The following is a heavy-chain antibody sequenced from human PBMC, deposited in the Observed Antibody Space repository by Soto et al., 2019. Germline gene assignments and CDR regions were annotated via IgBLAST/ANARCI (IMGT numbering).Heavy chain of an antibody. CDR2: ISSSGGSA. Sequence: EVQLLESGGGLVQPGGSLRLSCAASGFTFSSYTMSWVRQGPGKGLEWVSGISSSGGSAVYADSVKGRFTISRDNFKNTRYLQMTSLRAGDTAVYYCAKGWGDYWGEGTPVTVSS. J-gene: IGHJ4*02. CDR3: AKGWGDY. D-gene: IGHD7-27*01. V-gene: IGHV3-23*01. CDR1: GFTFSSYT.